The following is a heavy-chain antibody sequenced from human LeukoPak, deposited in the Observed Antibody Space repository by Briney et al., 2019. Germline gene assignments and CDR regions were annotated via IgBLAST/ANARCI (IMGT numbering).Heavy chain of an antibody. D-gene: IGHD4-23*01. V-gene: IGHV3-30*03. J-gene: IGHJ2*01. CDR2: ISYDGTIK. Sequence: GGSLRLSCAASGFTFSSYSMNWVRQAPGKGLEWVALISYDGTIKFYADSVKGRFTISRDNSKNTLYLQMSSLRPEDTAVYYCVAYGANSGDYYFDLWGRGTLVTVSS. CDR1: GFTFSSYS. CDR3: VAYGANSGDYYFDL.